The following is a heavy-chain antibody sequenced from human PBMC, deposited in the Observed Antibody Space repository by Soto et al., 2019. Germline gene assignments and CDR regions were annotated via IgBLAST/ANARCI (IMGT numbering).Heavy chain of an antibody. J-gene: IGHJ6*02. V-gene: IGHV1-58*01. Sequence: ASVKVSCKASGFTFTASAVQWVRQARGQRLEWIGWIVIGSGKTNYAENIRKRDTINRDTSTSTTYMWLTGLSSEDTAVYYFVGGGSAKLLYYPSYYYYGMDVWGQGTTVTVSS. D-gene: IGHD3-16*01. CDR3: VGGGSAKLLYYPSYYYYGMDV. CDR2: IVIGSGKT. CDR1: GFTFTASA.